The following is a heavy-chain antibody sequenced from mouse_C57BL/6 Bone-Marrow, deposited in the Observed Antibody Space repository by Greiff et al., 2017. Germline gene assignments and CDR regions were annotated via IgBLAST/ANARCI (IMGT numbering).Heavy chain of an antibody. V-gene: IGHV1-50*01. D-gene: IGHD1-1*01. Sequence: QVHVKQPGAELVKPGASVKLSCKASGYTFTSYWMQWVKQRPGQGLEWIGEIDPSDSYTNYNQKFKGKATLTVDTSSRTAYMQISSLTSEDAAVYYCARERYYGSSLDYWGQGTTLTVSS. J-gene: IGHJ2*01. CDR1: GYTFTSYW. CDR3: ARERYYGSSLDY. CDR2: IDPSDSYT.